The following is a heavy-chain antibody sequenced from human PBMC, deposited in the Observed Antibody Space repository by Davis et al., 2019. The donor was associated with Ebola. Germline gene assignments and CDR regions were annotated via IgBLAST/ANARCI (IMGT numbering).Heavy chain of an antibody. J-gene: IGHJ3*02. CDR3: ARDGLHGDYYGSGSHDAFDI. CDR1: RYTFTSYA. V-gene: IGHV7-4-1*02. CDR2: INTNTGNP. Sequence: ASVQVSCKASRYTFTSYALNWVRQAPGQGLEWMGWINTNTGNPTYAQGFTGRFVFSLDTSVSTAYLQISSLKAEDTAVYYCARDGLHGDYYGSGSHDAFDIWGQGTMVTVSS. D-gene: IGHD3-10*01.